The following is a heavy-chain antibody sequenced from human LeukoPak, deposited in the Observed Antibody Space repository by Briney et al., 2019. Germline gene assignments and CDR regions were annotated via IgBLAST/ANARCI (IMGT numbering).Heavy chain of an antibody. J-gene: IGHJ6*03. CDR3: AKNGDRGAYCTGGTCYPYFYYYMDV. Sequence: PGGSLRLSCAASGITFSSYGMSWVRQAPGKGLEWVSSISSNGGTTYYADSVKGRFTIFSDNSKNTLYLQMNSLRAEDTAIYYCAKNGDRGAYCTGGTCYPYFYYYMDVWGKGTTVTI. D-gene: IGHD2-15*01. CDR1: GITFSSYG. V-gene: IGHV3-23*01. CDR2: ISSNGGTT.